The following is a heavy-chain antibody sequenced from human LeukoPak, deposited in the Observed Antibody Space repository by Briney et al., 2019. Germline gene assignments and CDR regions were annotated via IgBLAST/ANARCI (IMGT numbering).Heavy chain of an antibody. Sequence: GGSLRLSCAASGFTFSSYGMHWVRQAPGKGLEWVAVISYDGSNKYYADSVKGRFTISRDNSKNTLYLQMNSLRAEDTAVYYCAKDHSSSWAFDYWGQGTLVTVSS. D-gene: IGHD6-13*01. V-gene: IGHV3-30*18. CDR2: ISYDGSNK. CDR3: AKDHSSSWAFDY. J-gene: IGHJ4*02. CDR1: GFTFSSYG.